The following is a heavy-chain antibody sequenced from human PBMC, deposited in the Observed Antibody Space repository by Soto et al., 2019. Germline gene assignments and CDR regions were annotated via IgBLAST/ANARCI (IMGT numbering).Heavy chain of an antibody. V-gene: IGHV4-30-4*01. CDR2: IYYTGST. CDR3: ASLRSRWNIDY. J-gene: IGHJ4*02. Sequence: QVQLQESGPGLVKPSQTLSLTCTVSGGSISTDDHYWSWIRQPPGKGLEWIGYIYYTGSTHSNPSLESRLFTSLDTSKNQFSLQLTSVTAAGTAVYYCASLRSRWNIDYWGQGTLVTVSS. D-gene: IGHD6-13*01. CDR1: GGSISTDDHY.